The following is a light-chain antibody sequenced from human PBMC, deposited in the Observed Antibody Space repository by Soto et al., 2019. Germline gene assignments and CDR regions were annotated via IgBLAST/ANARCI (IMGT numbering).Light chain of an antibody. V-gene: IGKV3-15*01. CDR3: QQYNNWPPYT. J-gene: IGKJ2*01. CDR2: GAS. CDR1: QSVSIN. Sequence: EIVMTQSPATLSVSPGGRATLSCRASQSVSINLAWYQQKPGHAPRLLIYGASTRATGIPARFSGSGSATEFTLTISSLQSEDFAVYYCQQYNNWPPYTVGQGTKLE.